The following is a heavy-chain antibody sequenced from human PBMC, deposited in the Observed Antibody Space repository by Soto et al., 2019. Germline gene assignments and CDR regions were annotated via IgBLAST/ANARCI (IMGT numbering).Heavy chain of an antibody. J-gene: IGHJ5*02. CDR3: ARSYYASTGCAVAP. Sequence: QMQLQASGPGLVKPSETLSLTCNVSGASVSHGYWSWIRQPPGKGLEWIGFMYFGGSFNYNPPLTGRGTISVETSKNQFSMRLTSVTASDPAVYYCARSYYASTGCAVAPWGQGTLVTVSS. V-gene: IGHV4-59*02. CDR1: GASVSHGY. D-gene: IGHD3-22*01. CDR2: MYFGGSF.